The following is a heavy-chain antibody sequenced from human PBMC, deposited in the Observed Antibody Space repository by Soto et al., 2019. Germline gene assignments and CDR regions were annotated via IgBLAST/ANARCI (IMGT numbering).Heavy chain of an antibody. CDR2: IRSKANSYAT. CDR1: GFTFSGSA. D-gene: IGHD1-7*01. CDR3: TRSITGPTFMSGPR. J-gene: IGHJ4*02. V-gene: IGHV3-73*01. Sequence: LRLSCAASGFTFSGSAMHWVRHASGKGLEWVGRIRSKANSYATAYAASVKGRFTISRDDSKNTAYLQMNSLKTEDKAVYYCTRSITGPTFMSGPRWGQRTLVAVCS.